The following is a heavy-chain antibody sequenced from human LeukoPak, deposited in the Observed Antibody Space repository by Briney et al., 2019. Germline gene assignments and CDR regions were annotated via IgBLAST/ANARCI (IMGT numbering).Heavy chain of an antibody. J-gene: IGHJ6*02. D-gene: IGHD6-19*01. V-gene: IGHV3-7*01. Sequence: GGSLRLSCAASGFTFSSYWMSWVRQAPGKGLEWVANIKQDGSEKYYVDSVKGRFTISRDNAKNSLYLQTNSLRAEDTAVYYCARDSSSGWGGYYYYGMDVWGQGTTVTVSS. CDR3: ARDSSSGWGGYYYYGMDV. CDR2: IKQDGSEK. CDR1: GFTFSSYW.